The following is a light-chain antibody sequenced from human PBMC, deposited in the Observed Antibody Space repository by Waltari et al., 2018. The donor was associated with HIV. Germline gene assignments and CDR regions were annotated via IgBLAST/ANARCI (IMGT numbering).Light chain of an antibody. V-gene: IGLV1-47*01. CDR2: RNN. J-gene: IGLJ2*01. CDR1: SSNIGSNY. CDR3: AAWDGSLSAYVL. Sequence: QSVLTQPPSASGTPGQRLTISCSGSSSNIGSNYVYWYQQLPGTAPKLLIYRNNQRPSGVPDRFSGSKSGTSASLAISGLRSDDEADYYCAAWDGSLSAYVLFGGGTKLTVL.